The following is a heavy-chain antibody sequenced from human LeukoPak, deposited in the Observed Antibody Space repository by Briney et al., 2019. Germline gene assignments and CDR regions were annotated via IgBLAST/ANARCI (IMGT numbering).Heavy chain of an antibody. CDR2: IYYSGST. CDR1: GGSISSGGYY. V-gene: IGHV4-31*03. Sequence: ASETLSLTCTVSGGSISSGGYYWSWIRQHPGKGLEWIGYIYYSGSTYYNPSLKSRVTISVDTSKNQFSLKLSSVTAADTAVYYCARDHKDWFAPWGKGTLVTVSS. CDR3: ARDHKDWFAP. J-gene: IGHJ5*02.